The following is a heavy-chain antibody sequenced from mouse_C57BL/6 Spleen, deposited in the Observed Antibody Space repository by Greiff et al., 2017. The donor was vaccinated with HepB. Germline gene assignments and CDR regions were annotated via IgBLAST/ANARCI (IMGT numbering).Heavy chain of an antibody. J-gene: IGHJ3*01. Sequence: EVQLVESGPGMVKPSQSLSLTCTVTGYSITSGYDWHWIRHFPGNKLEWMGYISYSGSTNYNPSLKSRISITHDTSKNHFFLKLNSVTTEDTATYYCAREDYGNSPGFAYWGQGTLVTVSA. D-gene: IGHD2-1*01. CDR1: GYSITSGYD. CDR3: AREDYGNSPGFAY. V-gene: IGHV3-1*01. CDR2: ISYSGST.